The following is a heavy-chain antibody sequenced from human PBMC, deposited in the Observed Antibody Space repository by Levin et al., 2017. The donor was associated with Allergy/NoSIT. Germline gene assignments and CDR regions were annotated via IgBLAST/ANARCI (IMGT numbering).Heavy chain of an antibody. D-gene: IGHD6-19*01. J-gene: IGHJ4*02. CDR1: GFTFGNNW. CDR2: IKQDGREK. V-gene: IGHV3-7*02. CDR3: ASLVGWKQPYFDY. Sequence: GGSLRLSCTASGFTFGNNWMSWVRQAPGKGLEWVANIKQDGREKYYVDSVKGRFTISRDNDKNSLYLQMNSLRAEDTAVYYCASLVGWKQPYFDYWGQGTLVTVSS.